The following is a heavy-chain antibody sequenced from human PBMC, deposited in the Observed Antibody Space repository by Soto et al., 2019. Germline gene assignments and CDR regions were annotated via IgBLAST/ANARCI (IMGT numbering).Heavy chain of an antibody. J-gene: IGHJ3*02. CDR2: ISGSGGST. V-gene: IGHV3-23*01. Sequence: EVPLLESGGGLVQPGGSLRISCAASGFTFSTYSMTWVRQAPGKGLEWVSTISGSGGSTYYIDSVKGRFTISRDNSKNTLYLQMNSLRAADTAVYYCAKDWTSIWGQGTMVTVSS. CDR1: GFTFSTYS. CDR3: AKDWTSI. D-gene: IGHD3-3*01.